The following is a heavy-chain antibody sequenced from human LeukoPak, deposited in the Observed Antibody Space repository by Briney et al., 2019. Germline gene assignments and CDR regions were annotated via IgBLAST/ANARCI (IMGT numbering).Heavy chain of an antibody. J-gene: IGHJ6*03. CDR2: ISDGGTRT. CDR1: GSPFTKYA. Sequence: GGPLKLSFAPPGSPFTKYAISWFRKGPLKGLDWAPPISDGGTRTEYADSVKGRFTISRDNSKNTLYLHVNNLRAEDTAVYYCAKDSRGSYYFYDMDVWGKGTTVTVSS. CDR3: AKDSRGSYYFYDMDV. V-gene: IGHV3-23*01.